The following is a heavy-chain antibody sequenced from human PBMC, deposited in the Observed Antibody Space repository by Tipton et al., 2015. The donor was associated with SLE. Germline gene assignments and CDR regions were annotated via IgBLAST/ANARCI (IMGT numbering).Heavy chain of an antibody. J-gene: IGHJ3*02. V-gene: IGHV4-4*09. CDR3: ARTLSPFGLSGTLDAFDI. CDR1: GGSISNYF. CDR2: IHTTGST. D-gene: IGHD1-7*01. Sequence: TLFLTCTVSGGSISNYFWSWIRQPPGKGLEWIGYIHTTGSTNFNPSLKSRVTIPVDTSKNQFSLKLSSVTAADTAVYYCARTLSPFGLSGTLDAFDIWGQGTMVTVSS.